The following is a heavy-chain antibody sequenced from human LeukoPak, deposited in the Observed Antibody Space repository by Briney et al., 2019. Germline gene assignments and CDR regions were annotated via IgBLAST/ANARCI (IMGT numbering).Heavy chain of an antibody. CDR3: AVAVTTDYFDD. Sequence: ASVKVSCKTSGGTFSTYAICWVRQAPGQGLEWMGRIIPILGITNYAQELQGRVSITADKSTSTVYMELSSLRSEDTAVYYCAVAVTTDYFDDWGQGTLVTVSS. CDR2: IIPILGIT. V-gene: IGHV1-69*04. CDR1: GGTFSTYA. J-gene: IGHJ4*02. D-gene: IGHD1-1*01.